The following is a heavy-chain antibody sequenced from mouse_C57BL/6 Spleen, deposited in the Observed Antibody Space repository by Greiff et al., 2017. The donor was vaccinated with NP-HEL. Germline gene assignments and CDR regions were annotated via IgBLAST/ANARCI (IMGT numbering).Heavy chain of an antibody. J-gene: IGHJ4*01. V-gene: IGHV5-17*01. Sequence: EVKLQESGGGLVKPGGSLKLSCAASGFTFSDYGMHWVRQAPEKGLEWVAYISSGRSTIYYADTVKGRFTISRDNAKNTLFLQMTSLRSEDTAMYYCARTYYDYDGAMDYWGQGTSVTVSS. CDR1: GFTFSDYG. CDR3: ARTYYDYDGAMDY. CDR2: ISSGRSTI. D-gene: IGHD2-4*01.